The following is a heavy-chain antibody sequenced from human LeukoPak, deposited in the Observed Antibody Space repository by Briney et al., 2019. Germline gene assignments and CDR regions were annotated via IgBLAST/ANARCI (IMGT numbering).Heavy chain of an antibody. Sequence: ALVKVSCKASGYTFTSYYMHWVRQAPGQGLEWMGIINPSGGSTSYAQKFQGRVTMTRDTSTSTVYMELSSLRSEDTAVYYCARGIGGSYYVGYYFDYWGQGTLVTVSS. J-gene: IGHJ4*02. CDR1: GYTFTSYY. CDR3: ARGIGGSYYVGYYFDY. D-gene: IGHD1-26*01. V-gene: IGHV1-46*01. CDR2: INPSGGST.